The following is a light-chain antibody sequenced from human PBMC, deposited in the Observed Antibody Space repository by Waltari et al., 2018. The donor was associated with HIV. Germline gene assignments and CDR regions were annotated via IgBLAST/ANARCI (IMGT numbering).Light chain of an antibody. V-gene: IGLV1-44*01. CDR2: SDN. CDR1: SSHIGSNI. CDR3: STWDYGLSGWV. J-gene: IGLJ3*02. Sequence: QSLLTQPPSASATPGQRVTISCSGSSSHIGSNIVNWYQQFPGTAPKFLISSDNRRPDGVPDRCSGSKSGTCTSVAISGLQYEDEADYYCSTWDYGLSGWVFGGGTKLTVL.